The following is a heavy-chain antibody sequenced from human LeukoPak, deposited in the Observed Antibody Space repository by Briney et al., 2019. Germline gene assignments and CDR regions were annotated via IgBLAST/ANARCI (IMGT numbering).Heavy chain of an antibody. CDR3: AREEYGSGSYYRGWFDP. Sequence: SETLSLTCTVSGGSISSYYWSWIRQPPGKGLEWIGYIYYSGSTNYNPSLKSRVTISVDTSKNQFSLKQSSVTAADTAVYYCAREEYGSGSYYRGWFDPWGQGTLVTVSS. CDR1: GGSISSYY. CDR2: IYYSGST. V-gene: IGHV4-59*01. J-gene: IGHJ5*02. D-gene: IGHD3-10*01.